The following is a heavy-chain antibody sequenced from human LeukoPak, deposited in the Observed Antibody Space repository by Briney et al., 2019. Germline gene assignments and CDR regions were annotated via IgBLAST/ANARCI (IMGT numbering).Heavy chain of an antibody. J-gene: IGHJ4*02. CDR3: ARGATYYYDSSGYYFDY. Sequence: ASVKVSCKASGYTFTSYGVSWVRQAPGQGLEWMGWISAYNGNTNYAQKLQGRVTMTTDTSTSTAYMELRSLRSDDTAVYYCARGATYYYDSSGYYFDYWGQGTLVAVSS. V-gene: IGHV1-18*01. CDR1: GYTFTSYG. D-gene: IGHD3-22*01. CDR2: ISAYNGNT.